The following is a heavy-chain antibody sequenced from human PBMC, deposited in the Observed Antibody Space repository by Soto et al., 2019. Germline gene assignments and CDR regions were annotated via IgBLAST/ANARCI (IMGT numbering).Heavy chain of an antibody. D-gene: IGHD2-15*01. CDR2: IYYRGRT. J-gene: IGHJ5*02. Sequence: QLQLQESGPGLVKPSETLSLTCIVSGGPISSSTYYWGWIRRPPGKVLAWIGRIYYRGRTYYNPSLKSRVTISVDTSRNQFALRLSSVTAANTAVYYCARQGGYCSGGSCYPYSWFDPWGQGTLVTVSS. CDR1: GGPISSSTYY. CDR3: ARQGGYCSGGSCYPYSWFDP. V-gene: IGHV4-39*01.